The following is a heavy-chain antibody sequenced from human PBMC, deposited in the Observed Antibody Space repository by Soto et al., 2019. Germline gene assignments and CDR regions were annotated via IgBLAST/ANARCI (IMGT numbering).Heavy chain of an antibody. D-gene: IGHD6-13*01. CDR1: GGSFSGYY. CDR3: AGSSSWENYYYYGMDV. V-gene: IGHV4-34*01. Sequence: KPSETLSLTCAVYGGSFSGYYWSWIRQPPGKGLEWIGEINHSGSTTYNPSLKSRVTISVDTSKNQFSLKLSSVSAADTAVYYCAGSSSWENYYYYGMDVWGQGTTVTVSS. CDR2: INHSGST. J-gene: IGHJ6*02.